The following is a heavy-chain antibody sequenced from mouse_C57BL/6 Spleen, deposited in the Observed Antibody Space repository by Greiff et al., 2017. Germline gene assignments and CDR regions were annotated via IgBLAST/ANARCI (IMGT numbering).Heavy chain of an antibody. J-gene: IGHJ3*01. D-gene: IGHD2-1*01. CDR1: GFNIKNTY. V-gene: IGHV14-3*01. CDR3: ARIYYCNYDGFAY. CDR2: IDPANGNT. Sequence: VQLQQSVAELVRPGASVKLSCTASGFNIKNTYMHWVKQRPEQGLEWIGRIDPANGNTKYAPKFQGKATITADTSSNTAYLQLSSLTSEDTASYYCARIYYCNYDGFAYWGQGTLVTVSA.